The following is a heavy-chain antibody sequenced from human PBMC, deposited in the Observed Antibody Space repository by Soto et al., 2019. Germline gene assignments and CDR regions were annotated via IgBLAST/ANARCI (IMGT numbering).Heavy chain of an antibody. Sequence: VSGDSVTSGSYYWTWLRQPPGKGLEWIGYISYTGRTKYNPSLQSRVTISVDTSKNDFSLNLSSVTAADTAVYFCAREWGLLPYYVMNVWGHGTAVTVSS. CDR2: ISYTGRT. CDR1: GDSVTSGSYY. D-gene: IGHD7-27*01. J-gene: IGHJ6*02. CDR3: AREWGLLPYYVMNV. V-gene: IGHV4-61*03.